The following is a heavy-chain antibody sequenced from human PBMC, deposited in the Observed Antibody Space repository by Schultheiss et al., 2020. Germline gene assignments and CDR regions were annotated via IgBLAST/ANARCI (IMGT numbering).Heavy chain of an antibody. Sequence: WGSLRLSCAASGFTFSSYAMSWVRQAPGKGLEWVANIKQDGSEKYYVDSVKGRFTISRDNAKNSLYLQMNSLRAEDTAVYYCARGYFDYWGQGTLVTVSS. CDR1: GFTFSSYA. CDR3: ARGYFDY. CDR2: IKQDGSEK. V-gene: IGHV3-7*03. J-gene: IGHJ4*02.